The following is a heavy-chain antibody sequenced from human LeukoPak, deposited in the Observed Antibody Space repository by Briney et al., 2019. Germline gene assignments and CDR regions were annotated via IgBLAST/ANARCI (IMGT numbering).Heavy chain of an antibody. Sequence: GESLKISCKASGYSFTSYWIGWVRQMPEKGLERMGIIYPGDSDTRYSPSFQGQVTISADKSISTAYLQWSSLKASDTAMYYCARERSSGYYTEDAFEIWGHGTMVTVSS. CDR1: GYSFTSYW. CDR3: ARERSSGYYTEDAFEI. D-gene: IGHD3-22*01. V-gene: IGHV5-51*01. CDR2: IYPGDSDT. J-gene: IGHJ3*02.